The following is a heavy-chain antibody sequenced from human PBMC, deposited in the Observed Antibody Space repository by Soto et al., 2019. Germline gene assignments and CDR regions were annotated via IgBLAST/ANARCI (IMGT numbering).Heavy chain of an antibody. Sequence: EVQLVESGGGLVQPGGSLRLSCTASGFTYSSYWMSWVRQAPGKGLEWVANIKHDGSEKNYVDSVKGRLTISTDNAKNSVFLQMNSLSAEDTAVYYCARQGGRRTYYYYYGMDVWGQGTTVTVSS. V-gene: IGHV3-7*01. J-gene: IGHJ6*02. CDR1: GFTYSSYW. CDR2: IKHDGSEK. D-gene: IGHD3-16*01. CDR3: ARQGGRRTYYYYYGMDV.